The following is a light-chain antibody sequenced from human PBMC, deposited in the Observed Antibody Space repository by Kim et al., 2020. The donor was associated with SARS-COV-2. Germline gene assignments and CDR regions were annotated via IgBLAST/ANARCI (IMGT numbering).Light chain of an antibody. V-gene: IGKV1-39*01. Sequence: SASAGERVTITSRASQGLSSYLNWHQQKPGRAPKLLSSAASSLQSGVPSRFSGSGSGTDFTLTISSLQPEDFATYYCRQSYSTPYTFGQGTKLEI. CDR2: AAS. J-gene: IGKJ2*01. CDR1: QGLSSY. CDR3: RQSYSTPYT.